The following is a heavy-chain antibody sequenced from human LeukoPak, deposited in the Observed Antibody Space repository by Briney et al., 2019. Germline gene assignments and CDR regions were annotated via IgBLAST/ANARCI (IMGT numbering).Heavy chain of an antibody. J-gene: IGHJ4*02. Sequence: GGSLRLSCAASGFTFNNYAMTWVRQAPGKGLEWLSLISGSGAETYYADSAKGRFTSSRDNSKNTLYLQMNSLRAEDTAIYYCAKDRLTGDLPKPFDYWGQGTLVTVSS. CDR2: ISGSGAET. CDR3: AKDRLTGDLPKPFDY. D-gene: IGHD7-27*01. V-gene: IGHV3-23*01. CDR1: GFTFNNYA.